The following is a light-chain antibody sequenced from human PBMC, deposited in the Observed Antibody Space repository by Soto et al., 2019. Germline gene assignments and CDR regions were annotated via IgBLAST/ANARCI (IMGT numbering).Light chain of an antibody. CDR2: GNS. CDR1: SSNIGAGYD. J-gene: IGLJ3*02. CDR3: AAWDDSLSGLGGNWV. V-gene: IGLV1-40*01. Sequence: QSVLTQPPSVSGAPGQRVTISCTGSSSNIGAGYDVHWYQQLPGTAPKLLIYGNSNRPSGVPDRFSGSKSGTSASLAISGLRSEDEADYYCAAWDDSLSGLGGNWVFGGGTQLTVL.